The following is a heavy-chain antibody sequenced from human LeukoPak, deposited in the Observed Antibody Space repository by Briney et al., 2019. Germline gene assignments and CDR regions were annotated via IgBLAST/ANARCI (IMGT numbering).Heavy chain of an antibody. CDR2: IYPDDSDS. CDR1: GYSFATYW. D-gene: IGHD1-26*01. J-gene: IGHJ4*02. CDR3: ARGSGRYYGGILYYFDF. V-gene: IGHV5-51*01. Sequence: GESLKISCKASGYSFATYWIAWVRHMPGKGLEWMGIIYPDDSDSRYSPSFQGQVTISADRSISTAYLQWSSLKASDTAMYYCARGSGRYYGGILYYFDFWGQGTLVTVSS.